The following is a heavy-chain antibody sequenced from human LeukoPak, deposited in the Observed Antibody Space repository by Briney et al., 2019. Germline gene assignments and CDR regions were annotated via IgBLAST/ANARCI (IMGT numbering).Heavy chain of an antibody. D-gene: IGHD4-11*01. CDR3: ARLMTTYHYYYYMDV. CDR2: ISAYNGNT. V-gene: IGHV1-18*01. Sequence: ASVKVSCKASGYTFANYHITWVRQAPGQGLEWMGWISAYNGNTNYAQKLQGRVTMTTDTSTSTAYMELRSLRSDDTAVYYCARLMTTYHYYYYMDVWGKGTTVTVSS. CDR1: GYTFANYH. J-gene: IGHJ6*03.